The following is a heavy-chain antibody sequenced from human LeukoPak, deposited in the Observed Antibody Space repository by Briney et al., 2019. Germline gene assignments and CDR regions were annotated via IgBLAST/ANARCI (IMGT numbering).Heavy chain of an antibody. J-gene: IGHJ5*02. D-gene: IGHD6-6*01. V-gene: IGHV4-59*08. CDR3: ARHHSSSHPGRCWLDP. Sequence: PSETLSLTCTVSGGSISSNYWSWIRQPPGKGLEWIGYIYYSGSTNYNPSLKSRVTISVDTSKNKFSLKLSSVTAADTALYYCARHHSSSHPGRCWLDPWGQGTLVTVSS. CDR1: GGSISSNY. CDR2: IYYSGST.